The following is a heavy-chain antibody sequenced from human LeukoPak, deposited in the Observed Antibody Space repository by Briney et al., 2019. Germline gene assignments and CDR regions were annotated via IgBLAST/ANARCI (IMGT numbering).Heavy chain of an antibody. Sequence: GTSLRLSCAVSEFTFRSAVMLWVRQAPGKGLEWVASINHNGNVNYYVDSVKGRFTISRDNAKNSLYLQMSNLRAEDTAVYFCARGGGLDVWGQGATVTVSS. CDR1: EFTFRSAV. V-gene: IGHV3-7*03. CDR2: INHNGNVN. J-gene: IGHJ6*02. D-gene: IGHD3-16*01. CDR3: ARGGGLDV.